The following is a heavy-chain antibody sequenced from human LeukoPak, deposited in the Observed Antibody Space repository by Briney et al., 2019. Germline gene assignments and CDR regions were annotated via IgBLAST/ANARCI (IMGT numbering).Heavy chain of an antibody. D-gene: IGHD6-13*01. CDR2: IRYDGSNK. J-gene: IGHJ4*02. CDR3: AKDYRYSSSWGGTDY. CDR1: GFTFSSYG. Sequence: PGGSLRLSCAASGFTFSSYGVHWVRQAPGKGLEWVAFIRYDGSNKYYADSVKGRFTISRDNSKNTLYLQMNSLRAEDTAVYYCAKDYRYSSSWGGTDYWGQGTLVTVSS. V-gene: IGHV3-30*02.